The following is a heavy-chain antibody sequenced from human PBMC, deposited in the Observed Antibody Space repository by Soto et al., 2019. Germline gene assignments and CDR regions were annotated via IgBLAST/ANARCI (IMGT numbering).Heavy chain of an antibody. J-gene: IGHJ4*02. CDR2: ISTNGGTT. CDR3: LKVRIVYSRRWAQDY. CDR1: AFACNNFA. Sequence: PGVSLCRSCSAWAFACNNFAMQWVRPSQGKGLEYVSTISTNGGTTKYADSVKSRFTISRDNSKNTLYLQRSSLRVEDTVVSYCLKVRIVYSRRWAQDYWGQGILVTVFS. D-gene: IGHD6-19*01. V-gene: IGHV3-64D*06.